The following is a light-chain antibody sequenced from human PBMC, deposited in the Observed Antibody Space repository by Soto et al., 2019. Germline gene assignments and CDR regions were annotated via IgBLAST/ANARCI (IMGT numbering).Light chain of an antibody. V-gene: IGLV2-14*03. CDR2: DVS. J-gene: IGLJ1*01. Sequence: QSVLTQPASVSGSPGQSITISCTGTSSDVGGYNFVSWYQLYPGKAPKLMIYDVSDRPSGVSIRFSGSKSGNTASLTISGLLAEDEADYYCSSHTASSTLYVFGTGTKVTVL. CDR3: SSHTASSTLYV. CDR1: SSDVGGYNF.